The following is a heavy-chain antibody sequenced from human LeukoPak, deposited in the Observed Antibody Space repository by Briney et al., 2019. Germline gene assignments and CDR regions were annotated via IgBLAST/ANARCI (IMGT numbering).Heavy chain of an antibody. J-gene: IGHJ4*02. CDR1: GFTFSSYA. D-gene: IGHD3-3*01. CDR2: ISGSGGST. V-gene: IGHV3-23*01. CDR3: AKDSYDFWSGYSLFDY. Sequence: GGSLRLSCAASGFTFSSYAMSWVRQVPGKGLEWVSAISGSGGSTYYADSVKGRFTISRDNSKNTLYLQMNSLRAEDTAVYYCAKDSYDFWSGYSLFDYWGQGTLVTVSS.